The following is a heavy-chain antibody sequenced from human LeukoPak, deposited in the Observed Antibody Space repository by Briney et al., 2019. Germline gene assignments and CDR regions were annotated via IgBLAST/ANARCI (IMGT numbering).Heavy chain of an antibody. J-gene: IGHJ4*02. Sequence: ASVKVSCKASGYTFTGYYIHWVRQAPGQVLEWMGCIYTASGGTEYAQKFEGRVTMTRDTSISTAYMELSSLKSDDTALYYCARTMTQYSDHVLDYWGQGTLVTVSS. D-gene: IGHD5-18*01. V-gene: IGHV1-2*02. CDR1: GYTFTGYY. CDR3: ARTMTQYSDHVLDY. CDR2: IYTASGGT.